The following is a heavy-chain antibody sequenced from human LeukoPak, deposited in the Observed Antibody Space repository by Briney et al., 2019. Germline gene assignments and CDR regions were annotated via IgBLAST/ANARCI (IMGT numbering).Heavy chain of an antibody. CDR3: ARDYGDYGYYYYGMDA. CDR2: MNPNSGNT. J-gene: IGHJ6*02. Sequence: ASVKVSCKASGYTFTSYDINWVRQATGQGLEWMGWMNPNSGNTGYAQKFQGRVTMTRNTSISTAYMELSSLRSEDTAVYYCARDYGDYGYYYYGMDAWGQGTTVTVSS. CDR1: GYTFTSYD. V-gene: IGHV1-8*01. D-gene: IGHD4-17*01.